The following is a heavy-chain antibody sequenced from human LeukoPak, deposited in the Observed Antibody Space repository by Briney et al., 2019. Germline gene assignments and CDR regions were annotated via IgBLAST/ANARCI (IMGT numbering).Heavy chain of an antibody. CDR1: GFTFDDYA. J-gene: IGHJ4*02. CDR2: ISWNSGSI. CDR3: AKDIEGDVVVPAAIRGATTGFDY. Sequence: GRSLRLSCAASGFTFDDYAMHWVRQAPGKGLEWVSGISWNSGSIGYADSVKGRFTISRDNAKNSLYLQMNSLRVEDTALYYCAKDIEGDVVVPAAIRGATTGFDYWGQGTLVTVSS. V-gene: IGHV3-9*01. D-gene: IGHD2-2*02.